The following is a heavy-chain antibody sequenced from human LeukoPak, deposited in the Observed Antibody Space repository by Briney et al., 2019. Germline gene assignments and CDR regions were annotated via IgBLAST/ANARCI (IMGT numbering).Heavy chain of an antibody. D-gene: IGHD3-22*01. J-gene: IGHJ4*02. CDR2: IFSGGST. CDR3: ARDFYDSSAYYTSAY. CDR1: GFTFSSYA. Sequence: GGSLRLSCAASGFTFSSYAMSWVRQAPGKGLEWVSVIFSGGSTYYADSVKGRFTISRDNSKNTLYLQMNSLRAEDTAVYYCARDFYDSSAYYTSAYWGQGTLVTVSS. V-gene: IGHV3-66*01.